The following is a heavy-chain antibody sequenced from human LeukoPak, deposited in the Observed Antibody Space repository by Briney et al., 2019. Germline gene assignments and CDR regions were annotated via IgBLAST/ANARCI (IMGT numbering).Heavy chain of an antibody. CDR3: AGIVGAHTIDY. D-gene: IGHD1-26*01. V-gene: IGHV4-39*01. CDR1: GGSISSSSYY. CDR2: IYYSGST. J-gene: IGHJ4*02. Sequence: SETLSLTCTVSGGSISSSSYYWGWIRQPPGKGLEWIGSIYYSGSTYYNPSLKSRVTISVDTSKNQFSLKLSSVTAADTAVYYCAGIVGAHTIDYWGQGTLVTVSS.